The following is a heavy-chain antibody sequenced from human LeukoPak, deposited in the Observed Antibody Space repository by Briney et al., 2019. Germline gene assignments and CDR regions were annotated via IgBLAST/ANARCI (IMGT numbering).Heavy chain of an antibody. D-gene: IGHD3-22*01. CDR2: INAGNGNT. Sequence: ASVKVSCTASGYTFTSYAMHWVRQAPGQRLEWMGWINAGNGNTKYSQKFQGRVTITRDTSASTAYMELSSLRSEDTAVYYCASYYDSSGPFDYWGQGTLVTVSS. J-gene: IGHJ4*02. CDR3: ASYYDSSGPFDY. V-gene: IGHV1-3*01. CDR1: GYTFTSYA.